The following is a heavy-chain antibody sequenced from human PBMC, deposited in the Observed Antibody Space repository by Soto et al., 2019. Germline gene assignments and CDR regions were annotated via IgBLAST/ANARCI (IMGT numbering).Heavy chain of an antibody. CDR2: IIPIFGTA. D-gene: IGHD6-13*01. CDR3: ARRLAAAGTPGLRYYYYYYGMDV. CDR1: GGTFSSYA. Sequence: QVQLVQSGAEVKKPGSSVKVSCKASGGTFSSYAISWVRQAPGQGLEWMGGIIPIFGTANYAQKFQGRVTITADESTSTDYMKLSSLGSEDTAVYYCARRLAAAGTPGLRYYYYYYGMDVWGQGTTVTVSS. J-gene: IGHJ6*02. V-gene: IGHV1-69*01.